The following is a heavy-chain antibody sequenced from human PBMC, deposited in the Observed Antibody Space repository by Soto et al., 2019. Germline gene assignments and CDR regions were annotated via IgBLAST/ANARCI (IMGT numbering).Heavy chain of an antibody. Sequence: QITLKESGPTLVKPTQTLTLTCTFSGSSLSTSGVGVGWIRQPPGKALEWLALVYWDDDKRYSPSLKNRLTITKDTSNNQVVLTMTNMDSVDTATYYCAHRRGNDVLWFDPCCQGALVTVSS. CDR2: VYWDDDK. CDR3: AHRRGNDVLWFDP. J-gene: IGHJ5*02. V-gene: IGHV2-5*02. CDR1: GSSLSTSGVG. D-gene: IGHD1-1*01.